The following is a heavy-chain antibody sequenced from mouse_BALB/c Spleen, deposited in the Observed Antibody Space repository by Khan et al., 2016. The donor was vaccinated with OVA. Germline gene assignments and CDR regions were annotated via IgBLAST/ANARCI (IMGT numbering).Heavy chain of an antibody. J-gene: IGHJ3*01. CDR3: ARGYDFFAY. Sequence: VQLQQSGPDLVKPGASVKISCKASGYSFTLYYMTWVKQSQGTSLEWIGRVNPNTGGSDYNQEFKGKALLTVDKSSNTAYMEIHSRTSEDSAVYYCARGYDFFAYWGQGTLVTVSA. CDR2: VNPNTGGS. V-gene: IGHV1-26*01. CDR1: GYSFTLYY. D-gene: IGHD2-14*01.